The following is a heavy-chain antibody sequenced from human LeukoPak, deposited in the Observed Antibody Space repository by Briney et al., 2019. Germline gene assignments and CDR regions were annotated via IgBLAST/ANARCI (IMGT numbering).Heavy chain of an antibody. CDR1: GFTFSSYC. V-gene: IGHV3-21*01. CDR3: ARDLPYSNPCDY. D-gene: IGHD1-26*01. CDR2: ISSSNNYI. Sequence: GGSLRLSCAASGFTFSSYCMNWVRQAPGKGLEWVSSISSSNNYIYYTDSVKGRFTISRDNAKNSLDLQISSLRAEDTALYYCARDLPYSNPCDYWGQGTLVTVSS. J-gene: IGHJ4*02.